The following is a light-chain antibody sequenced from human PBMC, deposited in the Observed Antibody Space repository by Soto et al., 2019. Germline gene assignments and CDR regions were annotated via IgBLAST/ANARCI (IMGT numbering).Light chain of an antibody. CDR3: QQYGSSPLT. CDR1: QSVSSN. Sequence: EREMTQSPATLSVSPGERATLSCRASQSVSSNLAWYQQKPGQAPRLLIYGASTRATGIPDRFSGSGSGTDFTLTISRLEPEDFAVYYCQQYGSSPLTFGGGTKVDIK. CDR2: GAS. J-gene: IGKJ4*01. V-gene: IGKV3-20*01.